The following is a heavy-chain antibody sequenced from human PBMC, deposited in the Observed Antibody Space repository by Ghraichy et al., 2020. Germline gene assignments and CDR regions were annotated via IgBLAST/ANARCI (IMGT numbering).Heavy chain of an antibody. V-gene: IGHV3-49*03. D-gene: IGHD5-12*01. CDR3: TRYSGYGGYGMDV. J-gene: IGHJ6*02. CDR2: IRSKAYGGTT. Sequence: GGSLRLSCTASGFTFGDYAMSWFRQAPGKGLEWVGFIRSKAYGGTTEYAASVKGRFTISRDDSKSIAYLQMNSLKTEDTAGYYCTRYSGYGGYGMDVWGQGTTVTVSS. CDR1: GFTFGDYA.